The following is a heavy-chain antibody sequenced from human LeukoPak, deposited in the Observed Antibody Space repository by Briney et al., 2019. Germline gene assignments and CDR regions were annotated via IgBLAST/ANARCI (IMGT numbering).Heavy chain of an antibody. Sequence: GESLKIACHSSGYTFTSYWIGWVRQMPGKGRQWIGIIYPGDSDTTYSPSFQGRVTFSVDKPLSTAYLQRSSLKDSATAIDYCARLIVGSSSTGWFDPWGRGPLVTVSS. J-gene: IGHJ5*02. V-gene: IGHV5-51*01. CDR2: IYPGDSDT. CDR3: ARLIVGSSSTGWFDP. CDR1: GYTFTSYW. D-gene: IGHD6-6*01.